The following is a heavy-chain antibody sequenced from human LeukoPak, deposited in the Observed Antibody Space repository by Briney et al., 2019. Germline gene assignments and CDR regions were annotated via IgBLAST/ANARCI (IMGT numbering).Heavy chain of an antibody. D-gene: IGHD6-13*01. CDR1: GFTFSDYY. CDR3: ARWGEAAAFDY. Sequence: GGSLRLSCAAPGFTFSDYYMSWIRQAPGKGLEWVSVIYSGGSTYYADSVRGRFTISRDNSKNTLYLQMNSLRAEDTAVYYCARWGEAAAFDYWGQGTLVTVSS. V-gene: IGHV3-66*01. CDR2: IYSGGST. J-gene: IGHJ4*02.